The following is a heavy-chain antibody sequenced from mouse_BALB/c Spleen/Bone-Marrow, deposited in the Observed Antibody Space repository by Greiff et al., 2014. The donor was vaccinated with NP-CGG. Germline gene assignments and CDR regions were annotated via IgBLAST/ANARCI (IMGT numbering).Heavy chain of an antibody. J-gene: IGHJ4*01. D-gene: IGHD1-2*01. Sequence: EVHLVESGAELVKPGASVKLSCTASGFNVKDTYMQWVKQRPEQGLEWIGRIDPANGNTQYDPTFQGKATITTDTSSNTAYLQLSSLTSEDTAVYYCTREGHYYGSYALDYWGQGTSVP. CDR1: GFNVKDTY. V-gene: IGHV14-3*02. CDR2: IDPANGNT. CDR3: TREGHYYGSYALDY.